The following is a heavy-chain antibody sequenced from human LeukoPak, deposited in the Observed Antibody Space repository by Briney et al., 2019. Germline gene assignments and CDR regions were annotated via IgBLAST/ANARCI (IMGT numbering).Heavy chain of an antibody. J-gene: IGHJ4*02. CDR2: IYHSGST. V-gene: IGHV4-30-2*01. D-gene: IGHD1-1*01. CDR1: GGSISSGGYS. Sequence: SQTLSLTCAVSGGSISSGGYSWSWIRQPPGKGLEWIGYIYHSGSTYYNPSLKSRVTISVDRSKNQFSLKLSSVTAADTAVYYCARRGAHLHNPLDYWGQRTLVTVSS. CDR3: ARRGAHLHNPLDY.